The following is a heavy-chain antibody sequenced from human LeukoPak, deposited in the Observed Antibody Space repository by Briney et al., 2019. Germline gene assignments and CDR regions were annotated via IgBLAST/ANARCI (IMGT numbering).Heavy chain of an antibody. J-gene: IGHJ4*02. V-gene: IGHV3-53*01. Sequence: GGSLRLSWAASGFTVSSNYMSWVRQAPGKGLEWVSVIYSGGSTYYADSVKGRFTISRDNSKNTLYLQMNSLRAEDTAVYYCARMTTVTTAFDYWGQGTLVTVSS. CDR2: IYSGGST. CDR3: ARMTTVTTAFDY. CDR1: GFTVSSNY. D-gene: IGHD4-11*01.